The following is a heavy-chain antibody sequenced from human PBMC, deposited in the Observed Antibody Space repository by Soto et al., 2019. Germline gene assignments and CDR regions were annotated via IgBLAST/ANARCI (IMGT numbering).Heavy chain of an antibody. CDR3: ARDQATGGSYQRGKSGFDY. CDR2: IIPIFGTA. CDR1: GGTFSSYA. D-gene: IGHD1-26*01. Sequence: QVQLVQSGAEVKKPGSSVKVSCKASGGTFSSYAISWVRQAPGQGLEWMGGIIPIFGTANYAQKFQGRVTITADESTRTAYMELSSMRSEDTAVYYCARDQATGGSYQRGKSGFDYWGQGTLITVSS. J-gene: IGHJ4*02. V-gene: IGHV1-69*12.